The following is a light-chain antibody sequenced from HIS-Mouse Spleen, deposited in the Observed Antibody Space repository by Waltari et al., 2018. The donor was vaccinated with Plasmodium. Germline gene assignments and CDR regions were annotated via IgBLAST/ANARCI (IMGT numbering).Light chain of an antibody. Sequence: SYELTQPPSVSVSPGQTARITCSGDALPKKYAYWYQQKSGQAPVLGIYEDSKRPSGIPEVFSGSSSGTMATWTISGAQVEDEADYYCYSTDSSGNHRVFGGGTKLTVL. CDR3: YSTDSSGNHRV. CDR1: ALPKKY. CDR2: EDS. J-gene: IGLJ3*02. V-gene: IGLV3-10*01.